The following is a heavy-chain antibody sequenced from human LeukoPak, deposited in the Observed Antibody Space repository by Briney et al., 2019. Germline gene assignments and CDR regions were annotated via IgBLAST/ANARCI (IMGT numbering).Heavy chain of an antibody. CDR1: GYTFTGYY. CDR2: INPNSGGT. Sequence: GASVKLPCKASGYTFTGYYMRWVRQAPGQGLEWVGWINPNSGGTNYAQNFQGRVTMTRDTSISTAYMELSRLRSDDTAVYYCTRLCETTVSYFDCWGQGTLVTVSS. CDR3: TRLCETTVSYFDC. V-gene: IGHV1-2*02. J-gene: IGHJ4*02. D-gene: IGHD4-11*01.